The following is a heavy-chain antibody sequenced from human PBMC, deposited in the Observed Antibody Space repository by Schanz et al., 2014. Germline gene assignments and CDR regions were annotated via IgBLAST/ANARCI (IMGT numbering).Heavy chain of an antibody. Sequence: QVQMVQSGAAVKKPGASVKVSCKASGYPFSNYGISWLRQAPGQGFEWMAWMSYNGNTKYAQSLQGIVTVTRDTSTSTSYMELRSLYSDDRAVYYCARDVPRNDYWGQGTPVTVAS. J-gene: IGHJ4*02. CDR3: ARDVPRNDY. CDR1: GYPFSNYG. V-gene: IGHV1-18*01. CDR2: MSYNGNT. D-gene: IGHD2-2*01.